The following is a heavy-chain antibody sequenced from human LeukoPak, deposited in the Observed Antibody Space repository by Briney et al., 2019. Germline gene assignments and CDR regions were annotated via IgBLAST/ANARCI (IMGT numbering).Heavy chain of an antibody. CDR1: GFTFSNAW. Sequence: KPGGSLRLSCAASGFTFSNAWMSWVRQAPGKGLEWVGRIKSKTDGGTTDYAAPVKGRFTISRDDSKNTLYLQMNSLKTEDTAVYYCTTDRVGESNFDYWGQGTLVTVSS. V-gene: IGHV3-15*01. CDR2: IKSKTDGGTT. J-gene: IGHJ4*02. CDR3: TTDRVGESNFDY. D-gene: IGHD3-10*01.